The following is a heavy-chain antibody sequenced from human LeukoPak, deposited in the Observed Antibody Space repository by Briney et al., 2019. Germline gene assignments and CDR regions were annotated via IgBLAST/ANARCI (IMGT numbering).Heavy chain of an antibody. V-gene: IGHV3-48*01. J-gene: IGHJ4*02. D-gene: IGHD3-22*01. Sequence: GGSLRLSCAASGFTFSSYSMNWVRQAPGKGLEWVSYISSSSSTIYYADSVKGRFTISRDNAKNSLYLQMNSLRAEDTAVYYCAREGGYYDSSGYDYWGQGTLVTVSS. CDR1: GFTFSSYS. CDR2: ISSSSSTI. CDR3: AREGGYYDSSGYDY.